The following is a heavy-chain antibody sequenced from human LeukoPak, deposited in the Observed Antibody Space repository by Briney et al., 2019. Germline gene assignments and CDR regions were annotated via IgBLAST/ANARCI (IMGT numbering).Heavy chain of an antibody. CDR2: IYYSGST. Sequence: SETLSLTCTVSGGSISSYYWSWIRQPPGKGLEWIGYIYYSGSTKYNPSRKRRVTQSVDPPKNQFSLKLSSVTAADTAVYYCARGAGHYDFWCGHTNPNFDIWGQGTMVTVSS. CDR1: GGSISSYY. CDR3: ARGAGHYDFWCGHTNPNFDI. J-gene: IGHJ3*02. D-gene: IGHD3-3*01. V-gene: IGHV4-59*01.